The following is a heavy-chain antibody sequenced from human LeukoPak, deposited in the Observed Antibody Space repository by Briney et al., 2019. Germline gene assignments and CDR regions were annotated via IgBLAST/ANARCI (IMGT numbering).Heavy chain of an antibody. CDR1: GFRFDSYS. V-gene: IGHV3-48*02. J-gene: IGHJ6*02. D-gene: IGHD2-2*01. CDR2: ISSGSRDI. CDR3: ARASCYLRNCYYYGMDV. Sequence: PGGSLRLSCAAFGFRFDSYSMNWVRQAPGKGLEWLSFISSGSRDIYYADSVKGRFTISRDNGKNSLYLHMNSLRDEDTAVYYCARASCYLRNCYYYGMDVWGQGTTVTSP.